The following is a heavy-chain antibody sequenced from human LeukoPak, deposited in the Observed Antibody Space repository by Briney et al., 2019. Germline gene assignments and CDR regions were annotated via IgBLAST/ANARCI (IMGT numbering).Heavy chain of an antibody. D-gene: IGHD1-26*01. V-gene: IGHV3-21*01. J-gene: IGHJ6*03. CDR1: GFTFSSYS. CDR3: ARDPYSGSYGDYYYYYMDV. Sequence: PGGSLRLSCAPPGFTFSSYSMNSVCQAPGKRVGWVSSISSSSSYIYYADSVKGRFTISRDNAKNSLYLQMNSLRPEDTAVYYCARDPYSGSYGDYYYYYMDVWGKGTTVTISS. CDR2: ISSSSSYI.